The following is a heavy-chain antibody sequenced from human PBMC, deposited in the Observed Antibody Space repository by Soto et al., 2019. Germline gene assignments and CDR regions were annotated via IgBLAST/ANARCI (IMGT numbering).Heavy chain of an antibody. V-gene: IGHV1-69*06. CDR3: ARGERDGYSHFDY. CDR2: IIPIFGTA. Sequence: WASVKVSCKASGGTFSSYAISWVRQAPGQGLEWMGGIIPIFGTANYAQKFQGRVTITADKSTSTAYMELSSLRSEDTAVYYCARGERDGYSHFDYWGQGTLVTVSS. CDR1: GGTFSSYA. D-gene: IGHD5-18*01. J-gene: IGHJ4*02.